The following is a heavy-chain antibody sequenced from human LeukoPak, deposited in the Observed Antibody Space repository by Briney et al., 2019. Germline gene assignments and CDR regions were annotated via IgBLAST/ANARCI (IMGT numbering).Heavy chain of an antibody. Sequence: GGSLRLSCAVSGFTVSSNYMSWVRQAPGKGLEWVSFIYSDNTHYSDSVKGRFTISRDNSKNTLYLQMNSLRAEDTAVYYCARRAGAYSHPYDYWGQGTLVTVSS. CDR1: GFTVSSNY. CDR3: ARRAGAYSHPYDY. V-gene: IGHV3-53*01. CDR2: IYSDNT. D-gene: IGHD4/OR15-4a*01. J-gene: IGHJ4*02.